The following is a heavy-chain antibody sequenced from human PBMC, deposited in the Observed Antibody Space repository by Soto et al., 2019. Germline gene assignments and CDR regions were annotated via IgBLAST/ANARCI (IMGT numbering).Heavy chain of an antibody. V-gene: IGHV1-3*01. CDR3: GRAPPPRTRYYDFWSGYPDYYYYYGMDV. D-gene: IGHD3-3*01. CDR2: INAGNGNT. Sequence: ASVKVSCKASGYTFTSYAMHWVRQAPGQRLEWMGWINAGNGNTKYSQKFQGRVTITRDTSASTAYMELSSLRSEDTAVDYCGRAPPPRTRYYDFWSGYPDYYYYYGMDVWGQGTTVTVSS. CDR1: GYTFTSYA. J-gene: IGHJ6*02.